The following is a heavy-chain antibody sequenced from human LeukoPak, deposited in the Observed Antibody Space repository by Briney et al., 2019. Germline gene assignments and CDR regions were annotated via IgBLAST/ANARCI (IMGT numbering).Heavy chain of an antibody. D-gene: IGHD5-12*01. V-gene: IGHV3-23*01. CDR3: AKVAIVAYYYYMDV. CDR2: ISGGGGST. CDR1: GITFSSYA. J-gene: IGHJ6*03. Sequence: PGGSLRLSCAASGITFSSYAMSWVRQAPGKGLEWVSSISGGGGSTYYADSAQGRFTISRDNSKNTLYLQMNSLRAEDTAEYYCAKVAIVAYYYYMDVWGKGTTVTVSS.